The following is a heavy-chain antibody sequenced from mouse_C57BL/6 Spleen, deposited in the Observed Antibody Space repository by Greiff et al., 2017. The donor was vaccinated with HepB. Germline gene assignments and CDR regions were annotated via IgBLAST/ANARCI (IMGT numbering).Heavy chain of an antibody. CDR2: IWRGGST. J-gene: IGHJ4*01. V-gene: IGHV2-5*01. Sequence: LQESGPGLVQPSQSLSITCTVSGFSLTSYGVHWVRQSPGKGLEWLGVIWRGGSTDYNAAFMSRLSITKDNSKSQVFFKMNSLQADDTAIYYCAKEAGNYYAMDYWGQGTSVTVSS. CDR1: GFSLTSYG. CDR3: AKEAGNYYAMDY.